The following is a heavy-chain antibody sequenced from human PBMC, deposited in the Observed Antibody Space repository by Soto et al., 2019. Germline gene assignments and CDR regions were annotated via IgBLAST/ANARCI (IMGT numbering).Heavy chain of an antibody. J-gene: IGHJ4*02. CDR3: ASSGIAAAATGPLDY. CDR2: ISAYNGNT. D-gene: IGHD6-13*01. Sequence: ASVKVSCTASGYTFTSYGISWVRQDPGQGLEWMGWISAYNGNTNYAQKLQGRVTMTTDTSTSTAYKELRSLRSDDTAVYYCASSGIAAAATGPLDYWGQGTLVTVSS. CDR1: GYTFTSYG. V-gene: IGHV1-18*01.